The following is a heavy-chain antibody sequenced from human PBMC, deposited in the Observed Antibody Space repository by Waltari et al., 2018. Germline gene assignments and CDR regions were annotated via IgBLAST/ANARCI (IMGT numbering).Heavy chain of an antibody. V-gene: IGHV4-39*01. Sequence: QLQLQESGPGLVKPSETLSLTCPVSGGSISSSSYSWGWIRQPPGKGLEWIGSIYYSGSTYYNPSLKSRVTISVDTSKNQFSLKLSSVTAADTAVYYCATSLYSGSLGWGQGTLVTVSS. CDR3: ATSLYSGSLG. J-gene: IGHJ4*02. CDR1: GGSISSSSYS. D-gene: IGHD1-26*01. CDR2: IYYSGST.